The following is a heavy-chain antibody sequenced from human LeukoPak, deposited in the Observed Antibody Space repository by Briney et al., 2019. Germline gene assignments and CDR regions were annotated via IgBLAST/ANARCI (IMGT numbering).Heavy chain of an antibody. D-gene: IGHD5-18*01. CDR3: ARGSSYGFYYYYYMDV. Sequence: SETLSLTCTVSGGSISSSSYYWGWIRQPPGKGLEWIGSIYYSGSTYYNPSLKSRVTISVDTSKNQFSLKLSSVTAADTAVYYCARGSSYGFYYYYYMDVWGKGTTVTVSS. J-gene: IGHJ6*03. V-gene: IGHV4-39*07. CDR1: GGSISSSSYY. CDR2: IYYSGST.